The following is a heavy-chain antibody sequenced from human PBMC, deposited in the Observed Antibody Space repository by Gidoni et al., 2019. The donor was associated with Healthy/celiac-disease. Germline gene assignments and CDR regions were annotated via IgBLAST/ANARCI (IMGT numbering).Heavy chain of an antibody. CDR3: ARDRAHYYDSSGYRGYGMDV. CDR1: GGSISSYY. Sequence: QVQLQESGPGLVKPSETLSLTCTVSGGSISSYYWSWIRQPPGKGLEWIGYIYYSGSTNYNPSLKSRVTISVDTSKNQFSLKLSSVTAADTAVYYCARDRAHYYDSSGYRGYGMDVWGQGTTVTVSS. V-gene: IGHV4-59*01. CDR2: IYYSGST. D-gene: IGHD3-22*01. J-gene: IGHJ6*02.